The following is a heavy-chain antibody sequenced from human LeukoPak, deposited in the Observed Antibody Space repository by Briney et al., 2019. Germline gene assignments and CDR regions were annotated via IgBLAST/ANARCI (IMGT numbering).Heavy chain of an antibody. V-gene: IGHV4-38-2*01. CDR3: ARLGDIVVVPAAISIDYFDY. Sequence: SETLSLTCSVSGYSIRSGYHWAWIRQSPGKGLEWLGSIYQSGSTYDNPSLKSRVTMSVDTSRNQFSLKLSSVTAADTAVYYCARLGDIVVVPAAISIDYFDYWGQGTLVTVSS. D-gene: IGHD2-2*01. CDR2: IYQSGST. J-gene: IGHJ4*02. CDR1: GYSIRSGYH.